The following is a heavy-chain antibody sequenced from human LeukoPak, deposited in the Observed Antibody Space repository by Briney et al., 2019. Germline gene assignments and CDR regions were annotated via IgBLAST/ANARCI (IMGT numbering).Heavy chain of an antibody. Sequence: GGSLRLSRAASGFTFSSNWMHWVRQAPGKGLVWVSRINEDGSTTNYADSVKGRSTIFRDNAKNTLYLQMNSLRAEDTAVYYCVRDLGGRSGHWGQGTLVTVSS. CDR3: VRDLGGRSGH. CDR2: INEDGSTT. V-gene: IGHV3-74*01. D-gene: IGHD1-26*01. J-gene: IGHJ4*02. CDR1: GFTFSSNW.